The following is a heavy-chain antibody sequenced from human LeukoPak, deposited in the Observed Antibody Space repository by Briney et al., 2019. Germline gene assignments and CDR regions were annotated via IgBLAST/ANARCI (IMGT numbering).Heavy chain of an antibody. CDR2: INPSGGST. V-gene: IGHV1-46*01. D-gene: IGHD3-10*01. J-gene: IGHJ4*02. CDR3: AREGRGYYFDY. Sequence: ASVKVSCKASGYTFTSYYMHWVRQAPGQGLEWMGIINPSGGSTNYAQKLQGRVTMTTDTSTSTAYMELRSLRSDDTAVYYCAREGRGYYFDYWGQGTLVTVSS. CDR1: GYTFTSYY.